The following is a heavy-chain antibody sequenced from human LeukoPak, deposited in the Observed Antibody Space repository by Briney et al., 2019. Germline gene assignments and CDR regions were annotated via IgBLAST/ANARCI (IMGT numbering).Heavy chain of an antibody. Sequence: PGRSLRLSCAASGFTFSSYAMHWVRQAPGKGLEWVAVIPYDGSNKYYADSVKGRFTISRDNSKNTLYLQMNSLRAEDTAVYYCLVPAAIGYGMDVWGQGTTVTVSS. V-gene: IGHV3-30-3*01. CDR3: LVPAAIGYGMDV. CDR1: GFTFSSYA. J-gene: IGHJ6*02. D-gene: IGHD2-2*02. CDR2: IPYDGSNK.